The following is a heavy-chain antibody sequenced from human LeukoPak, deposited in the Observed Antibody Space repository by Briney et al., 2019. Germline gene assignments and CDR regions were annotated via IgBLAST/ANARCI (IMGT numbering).Heavy chain of an antibody. D-gene: IGHD6-19*01. V-gene: IGHV4-59*01. CDR1: GGSISSYY. CDR3: ARGRIAVAEYYFDY. J-gene: IGHJ4*02. CDR2: IYYSGST. Sequence: SETLSLTCTVSGGSISSYYWSWIRQPPGKGLEWIGYIYYSGSTNYNPSLKSRVTISVDTSKNQFSLKLSSVTAADTAVYYCARGRIAVAEYYFDYWGQGTLVTVSS.